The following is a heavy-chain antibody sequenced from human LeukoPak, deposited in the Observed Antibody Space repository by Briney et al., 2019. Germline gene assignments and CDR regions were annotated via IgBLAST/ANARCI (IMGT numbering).Heavy chain of an antibody. J-gene: IGHJ4*02. CDR3: ARIRAPIEYSSQRNGVGDY. Sequence: KPSETLSLTFTVSGGSIIRGGYYWSWIRQRPGQCLEWIGHIAESGTTYYTPSLKSRVVISVDTSKNQFSLKLSSVTAADTAVYYCARIRAPIEYSSQRNGVGDYWGQGTLVTVSS. CDR1: GGSIIRGGYY. V-gene: IGHV4-31*03. CDR2: IAESGTT. D-gene: IGHD6-6*01.